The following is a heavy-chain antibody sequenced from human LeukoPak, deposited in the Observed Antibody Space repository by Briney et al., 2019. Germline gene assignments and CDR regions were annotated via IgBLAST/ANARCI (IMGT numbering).Heavy chain of an antibody. D-gene: IGHD2-2*01. V-gene: IGHV1-2*02. CDR3: AREPAETDYYYGVDV. J-gene: IGHJ6*02. CDR2: INPNSDGT. CDR1: GYTFTGYY. Sequence: GASVKVSCRASGYTFTGYYMHWVRQAPGQGLEWMGWINPNSDGTNYAQKFQGRVTMTRDTSISTAYMELSRLRSDDTAVYYCAREPAETDYYYGVDVWGQGTTVTVSS.